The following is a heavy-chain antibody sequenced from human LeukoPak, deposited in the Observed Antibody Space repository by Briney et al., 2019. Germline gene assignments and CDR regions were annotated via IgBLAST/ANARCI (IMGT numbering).Heavy chain of an antibody. CDR3: AKDRIFGVVDAFDI. J-gene: IGHJ3*02. V-gene: IGHV3-30*02. D-gene: IGHD3-3*02. CDR2: IRYDGSNK. CDR1: GFTFSSYG. Sequence: GGSLRLSCAAFGFTFSSYGMHWVRQAPGKGLEWVAFIRYDGSNKYYADSVKGRFTISRDNSKNTLYLQMNSLRAEDTAVYYCAKDRIFGVVDAFDIWGQGTMVTVSS.